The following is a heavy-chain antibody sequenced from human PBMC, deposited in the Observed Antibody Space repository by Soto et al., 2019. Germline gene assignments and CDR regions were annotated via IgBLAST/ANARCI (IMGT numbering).Heavy chain of an antibody. Sequence: ASVKVSCKASGYTFTSYGVSWVRQAPGQGLEWMGWISAYNGDTNYAQKVQGRVTMTTDTSATTTYMELRSLRPDDTAVYYCARDQGAGQYGMDVWGQGTTVTVSS. J-gene: IGHJ6*02. CDR2: ISAYNGDT. CDR3: ARDQGAGQYGMDV. CDR1: GYTFTSYG. V-gene: IGHV1-18*01.